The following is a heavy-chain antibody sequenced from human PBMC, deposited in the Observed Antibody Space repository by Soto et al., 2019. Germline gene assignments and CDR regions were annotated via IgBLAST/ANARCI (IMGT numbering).Heavy chain of an antibody. J-gene: IGHJ4*02. CDR3: ARARCSGQCYYFDY. CDR1: GFTFSSYN. Sequence: EVQLVESGEGLVQPGGSLRLSCAASGFTFSSYNIHWIRQAPGKGLEFVSAISRSGDRTYYADSVKGRFTITRDNSKNTVWLQMGSLRAEDMAVYYCARARCSGQCYYFDYWGRGALVSVSS. CDR2: ISRSGDRT. V-gene: IGHV3-64*02. D-gene: IGHD2-15*01.